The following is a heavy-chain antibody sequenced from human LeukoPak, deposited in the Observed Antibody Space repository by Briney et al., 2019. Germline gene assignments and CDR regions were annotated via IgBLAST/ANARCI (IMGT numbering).Heavy chain of an antibody. CDR3: ARGDYGDYPYGMDV. V-gene: IGHV1-18*01. Sequence: ASVKVSCKASGYTFTSYGISWVRQAPGQGLEWMGWISAYNGNTNYAQKLQGRVTMTTDTSASTAYMELRSLRSDDTAVYYCARGDYGDYPYGMDVWGQGTTVTVSS. J-gene: IGHJ6*02. CDR1: GYTFTSYG. CDR2: ISAYNGNT. D-gene: IGHD4-17*01.